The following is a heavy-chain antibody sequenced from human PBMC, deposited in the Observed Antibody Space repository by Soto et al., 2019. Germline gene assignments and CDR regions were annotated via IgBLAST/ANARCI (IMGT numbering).Heavy chain of an antibody. CDR3: ARSKSGYDYGLVDY. J-gene: IGHJ4*02. Sequence: QLQLQESGPGLVKPSETLSLTCTVSGGSISSSSYYWGWIRQPPGKGLEWIGSIYYSGSTYYNPSLKCRVTISVDTSKNQFSLKLSSVTAADTAVYYCARSKSGYDYGLVDYWGQGTLVTVSS. D-gene: IGHD5-12*01. V-gene: IGHV4-39*01. CDR2: IYYSGST. CDR1: GGSISSSSYY.